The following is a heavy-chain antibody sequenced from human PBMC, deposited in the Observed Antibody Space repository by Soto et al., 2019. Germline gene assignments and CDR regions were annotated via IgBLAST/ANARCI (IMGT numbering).Heavy chain of an antibody. Sequence: QLVESGGGLVQPGGSLRLSCAASGFAFSTYSMNWVRQAPGKGLEWVSYISFSSTTIFYADSVRGRFTISRDNAKNSLYLQMNTLRDEDTAVYYCARDNGMAGSFDPWGKGPLVTVSS. J-gene: IGHJ5*02. CDR3: ARDNGMAGSFDP. D-gene: IGHD2-8*01. V-gene: IGHV3-48*02. CDR1: GFAFSTYS. CDR2: ISFSSTTI.